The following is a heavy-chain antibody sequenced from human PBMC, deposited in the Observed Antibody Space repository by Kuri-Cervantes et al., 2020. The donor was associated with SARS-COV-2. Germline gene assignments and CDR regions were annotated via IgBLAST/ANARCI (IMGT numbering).Heavy chain of an antibody. J-gene: IGHJ4*02. Sequence: LSLTCAASGFTFSDYYVSWIRQAPGKRLEWLSYISYGGDTINYADSVKGRFTISRDNARNSLYLQMNSLRADDTAVYYCARAQVVTTIPTFFDYWGQGSLVTVSS. V-gene: IGHV3-11*01. D-gene: IGHD2-21*02. CDR2: ISYGGDTI. CDR3: ARAQVVTTIPTFFDY. CDR1: GFTFSDYY.